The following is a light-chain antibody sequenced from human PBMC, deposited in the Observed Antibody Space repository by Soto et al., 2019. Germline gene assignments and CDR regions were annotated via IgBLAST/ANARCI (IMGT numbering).Light chain of an antibody. CDR3: QQRSNWPLIT. V-gene: IGKV3-11*01. CDR1: QRVSSS. Sequence: EIVLTQSPATLSLSPGERATPSCRASQRVSSSLAWYQQKRGQAPRLLIYDASNRATGIPARFSGSGSGTDFTLTISSLEPEDFAVYYCQQRSNWPLITFGGGTKVEIK. CDR2: DAS. J-gene: IGKJ4*01.